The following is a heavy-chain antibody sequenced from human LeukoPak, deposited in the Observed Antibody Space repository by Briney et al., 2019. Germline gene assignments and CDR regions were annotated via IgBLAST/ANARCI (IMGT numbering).Heavy chain of an antibody. J-gene: IGHJ4*02. V-gene: IGHV5-51*01. CDR2: IYPGDSYT. D-gene: IGHD6-13*01. CDR3: ARYEPLITAQAYDY. Sequence: LIYPGDSYTKYSPSFEGHVTISADKSINTAYLQWSSLKASDTAIYYCARYEPLITAQAYDYWGQGTLVTVSS.